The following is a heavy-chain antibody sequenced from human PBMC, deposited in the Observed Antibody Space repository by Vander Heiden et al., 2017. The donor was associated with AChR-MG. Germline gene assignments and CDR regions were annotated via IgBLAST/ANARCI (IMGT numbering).Heavy chain of an antibody. CDR1: GSTFSGYW. J-gene: IGHJ3*02. CDR3: ARDRGYYYDRSGASGAFDI. V-gene: IGHV3-74*01. CDR2: INSDGSST. Sequence: EVHLVEPGGGLVQPGGSLRLSCAAPGSTFSGYWMYWVRQAPGKGLLWVSRINSDGSSTTYADSVKGRFTISRDNAKNTLYLQMNSLRAEDTAVYYCARDRGYYYDRSGASGAFDIWGQGTMVTVSS. D-gene: IGHD3-22*01.